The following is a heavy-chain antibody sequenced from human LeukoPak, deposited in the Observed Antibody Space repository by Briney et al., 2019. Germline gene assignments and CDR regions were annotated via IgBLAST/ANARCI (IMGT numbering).Heavy chain of an antibody. CDR1: GFNFDAYA. D-gene: IGHD7-27*01. CDR2: ITWNSGGI. V-gene: IGHV3-9*01. J-gene: IGHJ3*02. CDR3: ARLGMTADAFDI. Sequence: GRSLRLSCAASGFNFDAYAMHWVRQAPGKGLEWVSGITWNSGGIGYADSVKGRFAISRDNAKNSLYLQMNSLRAEDTAVYYCARLGMTADAFDIWGQGTMVTVSS.